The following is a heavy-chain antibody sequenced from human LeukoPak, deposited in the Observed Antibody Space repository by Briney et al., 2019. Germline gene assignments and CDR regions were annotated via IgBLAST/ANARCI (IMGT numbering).Heavy chain of an antibody. J-gene: IGHJ4*02. Sequence: GGSLRLSCAASGFTFSSYDMHWVRQATGKGLEWVSAIGTAGDTYYPGSVKGRFTISRENAKNSLYLQINSLRAGDTAVYYCARAPSGGFFDYWGQGTLVTVSS. D-gene: IGHD3-16*01. CDR1: GFTFSSYD. CDR2: IGTAGDT. V-gene: IGHV3-13*01. CDR3: ARAPSGGFFDY.